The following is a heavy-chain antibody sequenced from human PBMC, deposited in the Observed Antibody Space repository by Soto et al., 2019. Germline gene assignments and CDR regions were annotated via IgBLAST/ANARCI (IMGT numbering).Heavy chain of an antibody. D-gene: IGHD3-3*01. J-gene: IGHJ4*02. CDR3: AKDGGYDDGYFDY. CDR1: GFTFSSYG. V-gene: IGHV3-30*18. CDR2: ISYDGSNK. Sequence: GGSLRLSCAASGFTFSSYGMHWVRQAPGKGLEWVAVISYDGSNKYYADSVKGRFTISRDNSKNTLYLQMNSLRAEDTAVYYCAKDGGYDDGYFDYWGQGTLVTVSS.